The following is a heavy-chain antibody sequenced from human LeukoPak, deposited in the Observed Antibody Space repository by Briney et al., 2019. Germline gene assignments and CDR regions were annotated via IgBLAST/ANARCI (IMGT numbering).Heavy chain of an antibody. Sequence: GGSLRLSCAASGFTFSSYWMSWVRQAPGKGLEWVANIKQDGSEKYYVDSVKGRFTISRDNAKNSLYLQMNSLRAEDAAVYYCARAPYCIGGSCRFDYWGQGTLVTVSS. CDR3: ARAPYCIGGSCRFDY. J-gene: IGHJ4*02. D-gene: IGHD2-15*01. CDR2: IKQDGSEK. CDR1: GFTFSSYW. V-gene: IGHV3-7*03.